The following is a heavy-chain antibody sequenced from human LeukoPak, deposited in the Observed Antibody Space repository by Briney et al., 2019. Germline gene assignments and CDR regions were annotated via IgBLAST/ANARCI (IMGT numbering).Heavy chain of an antibody. Sequence: GGSLRLSCAASGFTFSSYSMNWVRQAPGKGLEWVSSISSSSSYIYYADSVKGRFTISRDNAKNTLYLQMNSLRAEDTAVYYCAREVYSSSAHWYNWFDPWGQGTLVTVSS. CDR2: ISSSSSYI. V-gene: IGHV3-21*01. CDR1: GFTFSSYS. CDR3: AREVYSSSAHWYNWFDP. D-gene: IGHD6-13*01. J-gene: IGHJ5*02.